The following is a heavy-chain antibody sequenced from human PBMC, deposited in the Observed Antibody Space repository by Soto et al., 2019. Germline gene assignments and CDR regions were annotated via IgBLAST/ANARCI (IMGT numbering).Heavy chain of an antibody. J-gene: IGHJ6*02. V-gene: IGHV3-66*01. Sequence: EVQLVGSGGGLVQPGGSLRLSCAASGFTVSSNYMSWVRQAPGKGLEWVSVIYSGGSTYYADSVKGRFTISRDNSKNTLCLQIDTLSAETTGVHQSERDWSGGDQRYYGVHVWGQRTTVTVS. CDR2: IYSGGST. D-gene: IGHD3-3*01. CDR3: ERDWSGGDQRYYGVHV. CDR1: GFTVSSNY.